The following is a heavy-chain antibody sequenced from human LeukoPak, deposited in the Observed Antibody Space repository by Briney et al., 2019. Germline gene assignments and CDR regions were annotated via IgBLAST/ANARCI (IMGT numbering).Heavy chain of an antibody. CDR1: GFTFSSYG. J-gene: IGHJ4*02. V-gene: IGHV3-30*18. CDR3: AKDSGGSYFAY. D-gene: IGHD1-26*01. Sequence: GGSLRPSCAASGFTFSSYGMHWVRQAPGKGLEWVAVISYDGSNKYYADSVKGRFTISRDNSKNTLYLQMNSLRAEDTAVYYCAKDSGGSYFAYWGQGTLATVSS. CDR2: ISYDGSNK.